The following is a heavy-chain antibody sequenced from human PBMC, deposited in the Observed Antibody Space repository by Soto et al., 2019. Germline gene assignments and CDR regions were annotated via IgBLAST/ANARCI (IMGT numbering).Heavy chain of an antibody. CDR3: ARGSGWYFFDY. J-gene: IGHJ4*02. D-gene: IGHD6-19*01. V-gene: IGHV1-3*01. CDR2: INAGNGNT. CDR1: GYTFTSYA. Sequence: GASVKVSCKASGYTFTSYAMHWVRQAPGQRLEWMGWINAGNGNTKYSQKLQGRVTMTTDTSTSTAYMELRSLRSDDTAVYYCARGSGWYFFDYWGQGTLVTVS.